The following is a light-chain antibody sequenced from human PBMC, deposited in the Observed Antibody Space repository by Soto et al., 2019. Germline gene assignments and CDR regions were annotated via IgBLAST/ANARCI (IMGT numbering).Light chain of an antibody. CDR2: GAS. CDR1: QSVSSSY. V-gene: IGKV3-20*01. CDR3: QQYASSPT. Sequence: EIVLTQSPGTLSLSPGERATLSCRASQSVSSSYLAWYQQKPGQAPRLLIYGASSRATGIPDRFSGSRSGTDFTLTISRLEPEDFAVYYCQQYASSPTFGGGTKVDIK. J-gene: IGKJ4*01.